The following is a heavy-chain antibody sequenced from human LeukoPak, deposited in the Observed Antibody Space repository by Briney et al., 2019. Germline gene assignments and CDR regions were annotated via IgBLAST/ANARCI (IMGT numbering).Heavy chain of an antibody. CDR3: ARDSRYCSSTNCFLYYYYMDV. D-gene: IGHD2-2*01. CDR1: GFTFSSYA. V-gene: IGHV3-74*01. Sequence: TGGSLRLSCAASGFTFSSYAMSWVRQAPGKGLVWVSRINSDGSSTSYADSVKGRFTISRDNAKNTLYLQMNSLRAEDTVVYYCARDSRYCSSTNCFLYYYYMDVWVKGTTVTVSS. J-gene: IGHJ6*03. CDR2: INSDGSST.